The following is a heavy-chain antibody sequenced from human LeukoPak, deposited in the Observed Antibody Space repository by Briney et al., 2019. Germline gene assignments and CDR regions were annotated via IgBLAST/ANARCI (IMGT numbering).Heavy chain of an antibody. Sequence: GGSLRLSCAASGFTFSSYEMHWVRQAPGKGLDWVSYISTTGSTIYYADSVKGRFTISRDNAKNSLYLQMNSLRAEDTAVYYCAELGITMIGGVWGKGTTVTISS. CDR2: ISTTGSTI. CDR3: AELGITMIGGV. D-gene: IGHD3-10*02. J-gene: IGHJ6*04. V-gene: IGHV3-48*03. CDR1: GFTFSSYE.